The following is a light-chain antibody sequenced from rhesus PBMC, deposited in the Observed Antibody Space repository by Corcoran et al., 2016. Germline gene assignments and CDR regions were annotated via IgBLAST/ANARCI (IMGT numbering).Light chain of an antibody. CDR3: LRYNSDPPT. Sequence: DIQMTQSPSSLSASVGDRVTITCRASQAISIYLNWYQQKPGKPPKRPIYMASSLESGVPSRFSGGGSGTDFPLTISNLQTEDFATYYCLRYNSDPPTFGQGTKVEIK. V-gene: IGKV1-43*02. CDR2: MAS. CDR1: QAISIY. J-gene: IGKJ1*01.